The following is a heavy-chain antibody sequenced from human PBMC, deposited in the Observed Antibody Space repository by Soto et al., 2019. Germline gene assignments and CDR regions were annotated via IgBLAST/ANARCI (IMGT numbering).Heavy chain of an antibody. CDR3: ARVSYGCGRGVEH. V-gene: IGHV3-21*01. CDR1: GFTFSRYS. J-gene: IGHJ4*02. D-gene: IGHD3-10*01. Sequence: GGSLRLSCAASGFTFSRYSMNWVRQAPGKGLEWVSSISSSSSYIYYADSVKGRFTISRDNAKNSLYLQMNSLRAEDTAVYYCARVSYGCGRGVEHWVQGSLATVLL. CDR2: ISSSSSYI.